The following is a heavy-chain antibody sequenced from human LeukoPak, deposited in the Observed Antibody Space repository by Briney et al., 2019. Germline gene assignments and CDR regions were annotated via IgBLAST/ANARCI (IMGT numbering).Heavy chain of an antibody. J-gene: IGHJ4*02. CDR3: AKEGDGSGSQNPIFDY. V-gene: IGHV3-30*02. CDR1: GFTFSSYG. D-gene: IGHD3-10*01. CDR2: IRYDGSNK. Sequence: PGGSLRLSCAASGFTFSSYGMHWVRQAPGKGLEWVAFIRYDGSNKYYADSVKGRFTISRDNSKNTLYLQMNGLRAEDTAVYYCAKEGDGSGSQNPIFDYWGQGTLVTVSS.